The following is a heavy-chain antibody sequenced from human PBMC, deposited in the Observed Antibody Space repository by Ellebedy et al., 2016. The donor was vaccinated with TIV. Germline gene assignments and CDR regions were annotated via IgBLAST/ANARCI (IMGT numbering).Heavy chain of an antibody. V-gene: IGHV1-3*01. D-gene: IGHD2-21*01. CDR3: ARGVHTFDV. Sequence: ASVKVSCXASGYIFNSYPIHWVRQAPGQRPECMGWIDADNGDTKYSQKFQGRVTLTRDTSATTSYMELRNLTSEDTAVYYCARGVHTFDVWGLGTLVTVSS. CDR1: GYIFNSYP. CDR2: IDADNGDT. J-gene: IGHJ3*01.